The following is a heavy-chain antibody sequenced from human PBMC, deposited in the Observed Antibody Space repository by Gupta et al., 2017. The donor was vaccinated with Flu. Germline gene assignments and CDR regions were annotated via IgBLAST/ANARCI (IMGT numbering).Heavy chain of an antibody. D-gene: IGHD2-8*01. V-gene: IGHV3-74*01. CDR1: GFTFSNYW. J-gene: IGHJ4*02. CDR3: ATVCEY. CDR2: VDKDGSGT. Sequence: EVQLVQSGGGLAQPGGSLRLPCAASGFTFSNYWMHWVRQVPGKGLVWVSRVDKDGSGTSYADSVKGRVTIYRDNDKNNRYLQMNSLRAEDTAVYYCATVCEYWGQGTLVPVSS.